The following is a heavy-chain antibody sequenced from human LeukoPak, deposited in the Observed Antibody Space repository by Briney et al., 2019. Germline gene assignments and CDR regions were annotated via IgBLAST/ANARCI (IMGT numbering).Heavy chain of an antibody. J-gene: IGHJ5*02. Sequence: WASVKVSCKASGYTFTGYYMHWVRQAPGQGLEWMGWINPNSGGTNYAQKFHGRVTMTRDTSISTAYMELSRLRSDDTAVYYCGRASLWFGESLDPWGEGTLVTVSS. V-gene: IGHV1-2*02. CDR1: GYTFTGYY. D-gene: IGHD3-10*01. CDR2: INPNSGGT. CDR3: GRASLWFGESLDP.